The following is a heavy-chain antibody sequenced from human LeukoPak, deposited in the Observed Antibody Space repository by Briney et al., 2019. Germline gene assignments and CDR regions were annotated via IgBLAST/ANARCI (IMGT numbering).Heavy chain of an antibody. D-gene: IGHD5-18*01. V-gene: IGHV3-9*01. Sequence: QPGGSLRLSCAASGLSFSSHAMHWVRQAPGKGLEWVSGISWNSGSIGYADSVKGRFTISRDNAKNSLYLQMNSLRAEDTALYYCAKDRGYSYGYPHYFDYWGQGTLVTVSS. CDR1: GLSFSSHA. CDR3: AKDRGYSYGYPHYFDY. CDR2: ISWNSGSI. J-gene: IGHJ4*02.